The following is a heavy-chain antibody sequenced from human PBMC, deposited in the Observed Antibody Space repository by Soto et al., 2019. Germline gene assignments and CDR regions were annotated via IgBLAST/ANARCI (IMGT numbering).Heavy chain of an antibody. V-gene: IGHV4-4*07. J-gene: IGHJ5*02. CDR2: IYTSGST. CDR1: GGSISSYY. CDR3: ARDRRSGWSNWFDP. Sequence: QVQLQESGPGLVKPSETLSLTCTVSGGSISSYYWSWIRQPAGKGLEWIGRIYTSGSTNYNPSLKSRVTMSVDTSKTQFSLKLSSVTAADTAVYYCARDRRSGWSNWFDPWGQGTLVTVSS. D-gene: IGHD6-19*01.